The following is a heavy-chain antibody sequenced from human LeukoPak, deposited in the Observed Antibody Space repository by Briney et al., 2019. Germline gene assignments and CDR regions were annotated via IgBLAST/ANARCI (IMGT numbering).Heavy chain of an antibody. CDR2: LSRDSKYI. CDR3: ARSTSETGNDY. D-gene: IGHD3-9*01. J-gene: IGHJ4*02. CDR1: GFTFSSYS. Sequence: GGSLRLSCAASGFTFSSYSMNRVRQAPGKGLEWVSSLSRDSKYIYYADSVKGRFTISRDNAKNSVYLQMSSLRAEDTAVYYCARSTSETGNDYWGQGTLVTVSS. V-gene: IGHV3-21*01.